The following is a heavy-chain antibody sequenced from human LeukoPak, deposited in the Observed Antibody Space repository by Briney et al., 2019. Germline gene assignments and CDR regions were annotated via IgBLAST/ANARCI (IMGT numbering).Heavy chain of an antibody. J-gene: IGHJ6*03. D-gene: IGHD2-2*01. CDR3: ARLGYCSSTSCSWGGDYYYYYMDV. Sequence: PSETLSLTCTVSGGSISSYYWSWIRQPAGKGLEWIGRIYTSGSTNYNPSLKSRVTMSVDTSKNQFSLKLSSVTAADTAVYYCARLGYCSSTSCSWGGDYYYYYMDVWGKGTTVTVSS. CDR1: GGSISSYY. CDR2: IYTSGST. V-gene: IGHV4-4*07.